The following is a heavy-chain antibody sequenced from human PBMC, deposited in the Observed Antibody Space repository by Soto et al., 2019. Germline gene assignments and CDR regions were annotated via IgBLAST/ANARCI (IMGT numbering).Heavy chain of an antibody. Sequence: SGPTLVNPTQTLTLTCTFSGFSLSTSGMCVSWIRQPPGKALEWLALIDWDDDKYYSTSLKTRLTISKDTSKNQVVLTMTNMDRADTATCCCARIRIQGEYSTFWDGYSAKSYCYGMNFWGQGTMGTVSS. CDR3: ARIRIQGEYSTFWDGYSAKSYCYGMNF. D-gene: IGHD3-3*01. CDR1: GFSLSTSGMC. J-gene: IGHJ6*01. V-gene: IGHV2-70*01. CDR2: IDWDDDK.